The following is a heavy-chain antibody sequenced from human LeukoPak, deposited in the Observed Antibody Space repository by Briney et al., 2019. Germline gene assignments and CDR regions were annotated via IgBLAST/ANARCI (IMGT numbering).Heavy chain of an antibody. Sequence: GGSLRLSCAASGFTFSSYGMNWVRQAPGKGLEWVAVIWYDGSNKYYVDSVKGRFTISRDNSKNTLYLQMNSLRAEDTAVYYCARGTPSSSGWLYYGMDVWGQGTTVTVSS. CDR3: ARGTPSSSGWLYYGMDV. J-gene: IGHJ6*02. V-gene: IGHV3-33*01. CDR1: GFTFSSYG. D-gene: IGHD6-19*01. CDR2: IWYDGSNK.